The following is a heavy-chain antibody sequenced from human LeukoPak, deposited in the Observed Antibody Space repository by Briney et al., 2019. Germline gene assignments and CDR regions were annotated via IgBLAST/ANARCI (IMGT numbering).Heavy chain of an antibody. V-gene: IGHV4-30-4*01. CDR1: VGSIISAIHY. CDR3: ARGYYDVLTTYPKHFDQ. J-gene: IGHJ3*01. D-gene: IGHD3-9*01. CDR2: IFYSGST. Sequence: SQTLSLTCTVSVGSIISAIHYGSWIRQPPGKGLEWIGYIFYSGSTYYKSSLKSRLTISVDTSKNQFSLKLSSVTAADTAVYYCARGYYDVLTTYPKHFDQWGQGTMVTVSS.